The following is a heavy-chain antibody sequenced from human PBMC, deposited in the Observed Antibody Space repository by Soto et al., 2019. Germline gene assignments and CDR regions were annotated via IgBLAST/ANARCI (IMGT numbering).Heavy chain of an antibody. D-gene: IGHD2-2*01. Sequence: ASVKVSCKASGYTFTSYAMHWVRQAPGQRLEWMGWINAGNGNTKYSQKFQGRVTITRDTSASTAYMELSSLRSEDTAVYYCARGREITWNSAIVVVPAALDYWGQGTLVTVSS. CDR2: INAGNGNT. J-gene: IGHJ4*02. CDR1: GYTFTSYA. V-gene: IGHV1-3*01. CDR3: ARGREITWNSAIVVVPAALDY.